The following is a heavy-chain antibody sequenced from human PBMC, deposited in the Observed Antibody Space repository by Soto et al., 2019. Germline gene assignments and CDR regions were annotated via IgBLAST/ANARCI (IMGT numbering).Heavy chain of an antibody. CDR3: ARDRYDYIWGSYRPPDPDAFDI. V-gene: IGHV4-31*03. Sequence: PSETLSLTCTVSGGSISSGGYYWSWIRQHPGKGLEWIGYIYYSGSTYYNPSLKSRVTISVDTSKNQFSLKLSSVTAADTAVYYCARDRYDYIWGSYRPPDPDAFDIWGQGTMVTVSS. D-gene: IGHD3-16*02. CDR2: IYYSGST. J-gene: IGHJ3*02. CDR1: GGSISSGGYY.